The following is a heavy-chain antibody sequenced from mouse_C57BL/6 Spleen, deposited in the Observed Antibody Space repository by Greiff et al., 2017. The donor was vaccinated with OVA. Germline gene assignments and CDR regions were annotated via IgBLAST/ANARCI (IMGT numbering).Heavy chain of an antibody. V-gene: IGHV1-81*01. CDR1: GYTFTSYG. Sequence: VKVVESGAELARPGASVKLSCKASGYTFTSYGISWVKQRTGQGLEWIGEIYPRSGNTYYNEKFKGKATLTADKSSSTAYMELRSLTSEDSAVYFCARSHFDYWGQGTTLTVSS. CDR2: IYPRSGNT. J-gene: IGHJ2*01. CDR3: ARSHFDY.